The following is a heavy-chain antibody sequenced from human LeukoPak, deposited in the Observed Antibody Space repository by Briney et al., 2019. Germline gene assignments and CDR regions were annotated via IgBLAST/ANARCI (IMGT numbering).Heavy chain of an antibody. CDR2: IYPGDSDT. J-gene: IGHJ4*02. Sequence: GESLKISCKGSGYSFTSYWIGWVRQVPGKGLEWMGIIYPGDSDTRYSPSFQGQVTISADKSISTAYLQWSSLKASDTAMYYCASTTYYYDSSGYSYFDYWGQGTLVTVSS. D-gene: IGHD3-22*01. V-gene: IGHV5-51*01. CDR1: GYSFTSYW. CDR3: ASTTYYYDSSGYSYFDY.